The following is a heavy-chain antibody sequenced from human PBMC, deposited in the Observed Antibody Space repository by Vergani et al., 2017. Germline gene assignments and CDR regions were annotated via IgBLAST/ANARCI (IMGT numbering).Heavy chain of an antibody. J-gene: IGHJ4*02. CDR3: ARLDGGLWSDIDY. CDR1: GDSISSNSYY. CDR2: IYYSGST. V-gene: IGHV4-39*01. D-gene: IGHD3-10*01. Sequence: QVQLQESGPGLVKPSQTLSLTCTVSGDSISSNSYYWGWIRQPPGKGLEWIGSIYYSGSTYYNPSLKSRVTISVDTSKNQFSLKLRSVTAADTAVYYCARLDGGLWSDIDYWGQGTLVTVSS.